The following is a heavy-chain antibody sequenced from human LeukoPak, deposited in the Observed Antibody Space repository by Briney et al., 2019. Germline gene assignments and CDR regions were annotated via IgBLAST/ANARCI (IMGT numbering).Heavy chain of an antibody. CDR3: AGATYDILTGYAPLDY. J-gene: IGHJ4*02. CDR1: GFTVSSKY. V-gene: IGHV3-66*01. CDR2: IYTGGYT. D-gene: IGHD3-9*01. Sequence: GGSLRLSCAASGFTVSSKYMNWVRQAPGKGLEWVSVIYTGGYTYYADSVKGRFTISRDNSKNTLHLQMNSLRAEDAAVYYCAGATYDILTGYAPLDYGGQGTLVTVSS.